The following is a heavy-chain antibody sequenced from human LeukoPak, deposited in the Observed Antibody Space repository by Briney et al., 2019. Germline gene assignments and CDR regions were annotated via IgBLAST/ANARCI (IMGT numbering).Heavy chain of an antibody. Sequence: GGSMRLSCSASGFPFSTLGMHWVRQAPGKGLEHVSTIGSDGDGTYYADSVKDRFIISRDNSKNAVYLQMSSLRPEDTAVYYCVSPVFINFWGQGTLVTVSS. J-gene: IGHJ4*01. D-gene: IGHD1-14*01. V-gene: IGHV3-64D*06. CDR3: VSPVFINF. CDR2: IGSDGDGT. CDR1: GFPFSTLG.